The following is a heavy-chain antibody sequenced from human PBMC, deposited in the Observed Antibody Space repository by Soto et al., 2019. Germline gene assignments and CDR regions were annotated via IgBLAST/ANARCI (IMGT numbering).Heavy chain of an antibody. Sequence: ASVKVSCKASGYTFTSYGISWVRQAPGQGLEWMGWISTYIGHTNYAQKFQGRVTMTTDTSTSTAYMELRSLRSDDTAVYYCARVGGGDSCPDYWGQGTLVTVSS. J-gene: IGHJ4*02. CDR2: ISTYIGHT. CDR3: ARVGGGDSCPDY. V-gene: IGHV1-18*01. CDR1: GYTFTSYG. D-gene: IGHD2-21*02.